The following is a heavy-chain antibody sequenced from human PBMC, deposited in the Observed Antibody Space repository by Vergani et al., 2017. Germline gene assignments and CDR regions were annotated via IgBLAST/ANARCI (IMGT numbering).Heavy chain of an antibody. Sequence: EVQLLESGGGLVQPGGSLRLSCAASGFTFGDYAMSWVRQAPGKGLEWVGFIRSKAYGGTTEYAASVKGRFTISRDDSKSIAYLQMNSLKTEDTAVYYCTRDPSHPPPYDSSGYKDAFDIWGQGTMVTVSS. CDR3: TRDPSHPPPYDSSGYKDAFDI. CDR1: GFTFGDYA. D-gene: IGHD3-22*01. CDR2: IRSKAYGGTT. V-gene: IGHV3-49*04. J-gene: IGHJ3*02.